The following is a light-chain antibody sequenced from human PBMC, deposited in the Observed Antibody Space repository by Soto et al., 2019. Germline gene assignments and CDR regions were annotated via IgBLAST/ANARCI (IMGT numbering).Light chain of an antibody. Sequence: QPVLTQPASVSGSPGQSISISCTGTSSDVGGYNYVSWYQQHPGKAPKLMIYDVSNRPSGVSNRFSGSKSGNTASLTISGLQAEDEADYYCSLYTNSSTVVFGGGTKLTVL. CDR2: DVS. V-gene: IGLV2-14*01. CDR1: SSDVGGYNY. CDR3: SLYTNSSTVV. J-gene: IGLJ2*01.